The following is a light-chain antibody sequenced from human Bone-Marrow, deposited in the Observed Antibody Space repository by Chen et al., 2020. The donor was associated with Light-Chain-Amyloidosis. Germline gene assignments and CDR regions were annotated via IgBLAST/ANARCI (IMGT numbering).Light chain of an antibody. Sequence: QSVLTQPASVSGSPGQSITISCSGTSSDVGGYNYVSWYQQHPGKVPKLILYDVHNRPSGVSNRFSGSKSGNTASLPISGLQTEDEADYYCSSYTSNITGVVFGGGTKLTVL. CDR1: SSDVGGYNY. J-gene: IGLJ2*01. V-gene: IGLV2-14*03. CDR3: SSYTSNITGVV. CDR2: DVH.